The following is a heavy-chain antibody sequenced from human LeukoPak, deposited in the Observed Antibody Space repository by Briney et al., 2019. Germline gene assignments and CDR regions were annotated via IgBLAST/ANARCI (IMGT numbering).Heavy chain of an antibody. V-gene: IGHV3-48*01. CDR3: ARDTDWSFDY. Sequence: GGSLRLSCAASGFTVSGYSMNWVRQAPGKGPEWISYINNDRSSIADSVKGRFIISTDTAENSLFLQMNSLRVEDTALYYCARDTDWSFDYWGQGILVTVSS. CDR2: INNDRSSI. CDR1: GFTVSGYS. D-gene: IGHD2-21*01. J-gene: IGHJ4*02.